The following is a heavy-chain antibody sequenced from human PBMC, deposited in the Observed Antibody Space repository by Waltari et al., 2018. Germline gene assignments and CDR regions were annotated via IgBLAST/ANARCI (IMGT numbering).Heavy chain of an antibody. V-gene: IGHV4-61*01. D-gene: IGHD6-6*01. J-gene: IGHJ6*02. Sequence: QVQLQESGPGLVKPSATLSLTCTFPGGSVSSRRYSPSWIRQPPGEGLEWIGYIYYSGSTNYNPSLKSRVTISVDTAKNQFSLKLSSVTAADTAVDYCARAKGLAARNYYGMGVWGQGTTVTVSS. CDR3: ARAKGLAARNYYGMGV. CDR2: IYYSGST. CDR1: GGSVSSRRYS.